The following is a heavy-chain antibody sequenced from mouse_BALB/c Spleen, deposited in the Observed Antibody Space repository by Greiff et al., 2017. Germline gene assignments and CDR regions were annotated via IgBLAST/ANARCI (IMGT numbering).Heavy chain of an antibody. Sequence: DVKLQESGPGLVKPSQSLSLTCTVTGYSITSDYAWNWIRQFPGNKLEWMGYISYSGSTSYNPSLKSRISITRDTSKNQFFLQLNSVTTEDTATYYCARGYDGYYWGKGTTLTVSS. D-gene: IGHD2-3*01. J-gene: IGHJ2*01. CDR2: ISYSGST. CDR1: GYSITSDYA. V-gene: IGHV3-2*02. CDR3: ARGYDGYY.